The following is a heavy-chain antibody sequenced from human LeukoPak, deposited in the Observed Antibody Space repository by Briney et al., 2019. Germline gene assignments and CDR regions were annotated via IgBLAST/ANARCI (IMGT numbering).Heavy chain of an antibody. CDR2: ISAYNGNT. D-gene: IGHD4-11*01. CDR3: ARATVPIDY. J-gene: IGHJ4*02. CDR1: GYIFTGYY. V-gene: IGHV1-18*04. Sequence: ASVKVSCKASGYIFTGYYMHWVRQAPGQGLEWMGWISAYNGNTNYAQRLQGRVTMTTDTSTSTAYMELRSLRSDDTAVYYCARATVPIDYWGQGTLVTVSS.